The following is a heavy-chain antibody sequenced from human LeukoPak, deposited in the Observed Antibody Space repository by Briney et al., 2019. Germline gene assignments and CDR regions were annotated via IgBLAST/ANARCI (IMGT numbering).Heavy chain of an antibody. Sequence: GGTLRLSCAASGFTFSSYWMHWVRQVPGKGLVWVSRINSDGSSITYADSVKGRFTISRDNARNTLYLQMNSLRVEDTAVYYCVREGRVSGYDFDCWGQGTLVTVSS. CDR1: GFTFSSYW. D-gene: IGHD5-12*01. CDR2: INSDGSSI. CDR3: VREGRVSGYDFDC. J-gene: IGHJ4*02. V-gene: IGHV3-74*03.